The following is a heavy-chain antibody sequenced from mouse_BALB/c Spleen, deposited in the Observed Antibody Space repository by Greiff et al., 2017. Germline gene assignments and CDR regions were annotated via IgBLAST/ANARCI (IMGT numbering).Heavy chain of an antibody. V-gene: IGHV7-3*02. CDR3: ARDGYGTRYAMDY. D-gene: IGHD2-14*01. CDR1: GFTFTDYY. CDR2: IRNKANGYTT. J-gene: IGHJ4*01. Sequence: EVMLVESGGGLVQPGGSLRLSCATSGFTFTDYYMSWVRQPPGKALEWLGFIRNKANGYTTEYSASVKGRFTISRDNSQSILYLQMNTLRAEDSATYYCARDGYGTRYAMDYWGQGTSVTVSS.